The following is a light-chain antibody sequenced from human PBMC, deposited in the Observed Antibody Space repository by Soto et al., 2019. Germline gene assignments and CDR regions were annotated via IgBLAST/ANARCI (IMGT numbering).Light chain of an antibody. CDR1: QSVDSN. CDR3: QQYKSWPPIT. Sequence: IVMTQSPATLSVSPGERATLSCRASQSVDSNLAWYQQKPGQAPRLLIYDASNRATGIPARFSGSGSGTDFTLTISSLEPEDFAIYYCQQYKSWPPITFGQGRRLEI. CDR2: DAS. V-gene: IGKV3D-15*01. J-gene: IGKJ5*01.